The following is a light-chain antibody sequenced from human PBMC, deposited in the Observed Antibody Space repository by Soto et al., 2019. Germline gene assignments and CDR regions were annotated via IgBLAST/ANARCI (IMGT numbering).Light chain of an antibody. CDR1: TSNIGAGYD. Sequence: QPVLTQPPSVSGAPGQKVTISCTGSTSNIGAGYDVHWYQKLPGTAPKLLLYTNSHRPSGVPNRFSGSKSGTSASLAITGLQAEDEAEYYCQSYDSSLSVVFGGGTKLTVL. J-gene: IGLJ2*01. CDR3: QSYDSSLSVV. CDR2: TNS. V-gene: IGLV1-40*01.